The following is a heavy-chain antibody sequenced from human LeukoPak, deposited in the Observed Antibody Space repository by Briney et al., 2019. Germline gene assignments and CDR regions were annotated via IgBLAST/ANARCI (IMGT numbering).Heavy chain of an antibody. D-gene: IGHD6-13*01. Sequence: PSETLSLTCAVYVGSFSGYYWSWIRQPPGKGLEWIGEINHSGSTNYNPSLKSRVTISVDTSKNQFSLKLGSVTAADTAVYYCARDLIAAAGGAYWGQGTLVTVSS. CDR3: ARDLIAAAGGAY. J-gene: IGHJ4*02. CDR1: VGSFSGYY. CDR2: INHSGST. V-gene: IGHV4-34*01.